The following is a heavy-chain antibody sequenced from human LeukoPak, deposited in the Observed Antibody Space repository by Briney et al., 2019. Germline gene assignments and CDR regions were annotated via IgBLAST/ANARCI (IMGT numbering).Heavy chain of an antibody. J-gene: IGHJ3*02. CDR1: GGSISSYY. D-gene: IGHD7-27*01. CDR2: IYTSGST. V-gene: IGHV4-4*07. CDR3: ARDKPRTGDSRNNDAFDI. Sequence: SETLSLTCTVSGGSISSYYWSWIRQPAGKGLEWIWRIYTSGSTNYNPSLKSRVTMSVDTSNNQFSLKLSSVTPEDTAVYYCARDKPRTGDSRNNDAFDIWGQGTMVTVSS.